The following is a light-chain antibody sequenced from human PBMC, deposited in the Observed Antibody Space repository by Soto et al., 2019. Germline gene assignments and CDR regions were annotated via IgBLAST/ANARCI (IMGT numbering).Light chain of an antibody. Sequence: QSVLTQPPSASGTPGQPVTISCTGSSCDIGGYYFISWMQHYPTKPPKLIIFDGTKRPSEVPDRFSGSKCGNAASLTVSGLRTEDEADYYCASYAGRDTYVFGTGTKVTVL. CDR3: ASYAGRDTYV. V-gene: IGLV2-8*01. CDR1: SCDIGGYYF. CDR2: DGT. J-gene: IGLJ1*01.